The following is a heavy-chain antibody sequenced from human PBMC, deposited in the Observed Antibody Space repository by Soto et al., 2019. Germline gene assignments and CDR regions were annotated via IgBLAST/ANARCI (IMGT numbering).Heavy chain of an antibody. V-gene: IGHV3-23*01. Sequence: EVQLLESGGGLVQPGGSPRLSCAASGFTFSSHAMSWVRQAPGKGLEWVSAISGGGGSTYSADSVKGRFTISRDNSKNTVYLQMSSLRAEDTAIYYCAKVPKKTGTGWFDPWGQGTLVTVSS. D-gene: IGHD1-1*01. CDR3: AKVPKKTGTGWFDP. CDR2: ISGGGGST. J-gene: IGHJ5*02. CDR1: GFTFSSHA.